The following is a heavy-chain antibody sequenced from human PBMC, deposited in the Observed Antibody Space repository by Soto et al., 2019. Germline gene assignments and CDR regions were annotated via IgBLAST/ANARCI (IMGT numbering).Heavy chain of an antibody. D-gene: IGHD3-10*01. CDR1: GFTFNSYS. Sequence: EVQLVESGGGLVQPGGSLRLSCAASGFTFNSYSMNWVRQAPGKGLEWVSYISSSSSNIYYADSVKGRFTISRDNAKNALYLQMNSLRYEDTAVYYGAIAGYYGSGILLWGQGTLVTVSS. CDR2: ISSSSSNI. J-gene: IGHJ4*02. CDR3: AIAGYYGSGILL. V-gene: IGHV3-48*02.